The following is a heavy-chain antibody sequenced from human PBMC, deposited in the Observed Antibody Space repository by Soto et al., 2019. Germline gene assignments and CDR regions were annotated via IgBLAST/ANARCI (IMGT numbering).Heavy chain of an antibody. D-gene: IGHD3-9*01. J-gene: IGHJ4*02. CDR3: ASVHYDILTGFYFDS. Sequence: QGRLQESAPDLLNPSETLSLPSPALGFSSISSYWSWTRHPPGKDLEWIGYIYYSGGTNYNPSLKSRVTISVDTSKNQFSLKLSSVTAADTAVYYCASVHYDILTGFYFDSWGQGTLVTVSS. CDR2: IYYSGGT. V-gene: IGHV4-59*08. CDR1: GFSSISSY.